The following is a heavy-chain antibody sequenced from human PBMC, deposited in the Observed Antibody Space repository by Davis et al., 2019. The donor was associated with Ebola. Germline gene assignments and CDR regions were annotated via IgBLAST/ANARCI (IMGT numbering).Heavy chain of an antibody. Sequence: SETLSLTCTVSGDSISSGSYYWSWIRQPAGKGLQWIGRIYSSGYTNYNPSLKSRVTLSMDTSRNQFSLKLSSVTAADTAVYYCARGRTAFDTWGQGTLVTVSS. CDR2: IYSSGYT. J-gene: IGHJ3*02. CDR1: GDSISSGSYY. CDR3: ARGRTAFDT. V-gene: IGHV4-61*02.